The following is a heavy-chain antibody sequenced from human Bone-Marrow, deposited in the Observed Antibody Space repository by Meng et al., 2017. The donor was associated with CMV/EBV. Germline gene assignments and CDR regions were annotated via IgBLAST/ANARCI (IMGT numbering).Heavy chain of an antibody. CDR2: IYSGGST. CDR3: ARVWELLHDAFDI. Sequence: GGSLRLSCAASGFTFSGYAMHWVRQAPGKGLEWVAVIYSGGSTYYADSVKGRFTISRDNSKNTLYLQMNSLRAEDTAVYYCARVWELLHDAFDIWGQGTMVTVSS. D-gene: IGHD1-26*01. V-gene: IGHV3-53*01. J-gene: IGHJ3*02. CDR1: GFTFSGYA.